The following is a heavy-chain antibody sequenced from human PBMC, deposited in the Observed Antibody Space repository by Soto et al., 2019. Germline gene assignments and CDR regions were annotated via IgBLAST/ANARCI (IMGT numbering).Heavy chain of an antibody. D-gene: IGHD2-2*01. Sequence: GGSLRLSCTASGFTFGDFAMRWFRQAPGKGLEWVAFIRSKTFGATTDYATSVKDRFTISRDDSNSIVYLQMNSLKTEDTAVYYCSRDNYCGGTSCGAFDFWGQGTMVTVSS. V-gene: IGHV3-49*03. CDR3: SRDNYCGGTSCGAFDF. CDR2: IRSKTFGATT. CDR1: GFTFGDFA. J-gene: IGHJ3*01.